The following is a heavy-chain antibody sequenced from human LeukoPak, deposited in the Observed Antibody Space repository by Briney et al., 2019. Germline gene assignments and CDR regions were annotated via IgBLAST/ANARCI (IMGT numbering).Heavy chain of an antibody. CDR1: GFDFSSNW. J-gene: IGHJ4*02. D-gene: IGHD4-11*01. CDR3: AKDSSKTTIKHFDY. CDR2: IKGDGIST. V-gene: IGHV3-74*01. Sequence: PGGSLRLSCAASGFDFSSNWMHWVSHAPGQGLVWVSRIKGDGISTNYADSVKGRLTISRDIAKNTLYLQMNSLRAEDTAVYYCAKDSSKTTIKHFDYWGQGTLVTVSS.